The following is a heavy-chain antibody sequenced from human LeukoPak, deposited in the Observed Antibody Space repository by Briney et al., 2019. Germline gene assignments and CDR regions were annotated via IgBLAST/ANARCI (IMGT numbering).Heavy chain of an antibody. V-gene: IGHV3-48*01. D-gene: IGHD2-2*01. CDR2: TSSSSNPI. CDR3: ATSDGFDY. CDR1: GFTFNTYG. Sequence: GGSLRLSCAASGFTFNTYGMNWVRQAPGKGLEWLSYTSSSSNPIYYADSVKGRFTISRDNSKNTLYLQMNSLRAEDTAVYYCATSDGFDYWGQGTLVTVSS. J-gene: IGHJ4*02.